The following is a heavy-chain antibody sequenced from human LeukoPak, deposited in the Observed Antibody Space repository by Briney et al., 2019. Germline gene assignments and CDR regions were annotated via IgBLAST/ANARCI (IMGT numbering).Heavy chain of an antibody. CDR1: GGSFSGYY. CDR3: ARAFYPGYYSYMAV. D-gene: IGHD3-3*02. CDR2: INHSGST. J-gene: IGHJ6*03. Sequence: PSETLSLTCAVYGGSFSGYYWSWIRQPPGKWLEWIGEINHSGSTNYNPSLKSRVTISVDTSKNQFSLKLSSVTAADTAVYYCARAFYPGYYSYMAVWGKGTTVTVSS. V-gene: IGHV4-34*01.